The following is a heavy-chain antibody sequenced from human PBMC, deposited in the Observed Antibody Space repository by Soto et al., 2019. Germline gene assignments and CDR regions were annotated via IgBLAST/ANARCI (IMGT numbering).Heavy chain of an antibody. V-gene: IGHV3-73*02. D-gene: IGHD2-21*02. CDR1: GFTLSGPR. J-gene: IGHJ5*02. CDR2: IRSKADSYAT. Sequence: EVQLVESGGGLVQPGGSLKLSCAASGFTLSGPRIHWVRQASGKGLEGVGRIRSKADSYATAYAASVRGRFTISRDDSKNTAYLQMNSLKTEDTAVYYCTSQYCGGDCSRVDPWGQGTLVTVSS. CDR3: TSQYCGGDCSRVDP.